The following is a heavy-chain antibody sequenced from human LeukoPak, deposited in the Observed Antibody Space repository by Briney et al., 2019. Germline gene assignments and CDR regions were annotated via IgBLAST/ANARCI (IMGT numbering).Heavy chain of an antibody. V-gene: IGHV4-34*01. CDR3: ARAFTIFGVVIRYYFDY. Sequence: PSEPLSLTCAVYGGSFRGYYWSWIRQPPGKGLEWIGEINHSGSTNYNPPLKSRVTISVDTSKTQFSLKLSSVTAADTAVYYCARAFTIFGVVIRYYFDYWGQGTLVTVSS. D-gene: IGHD3-3*01. CDR1: GGSFRGYY. CDR2: INHSGST. J-gene: IGHJ4*02.